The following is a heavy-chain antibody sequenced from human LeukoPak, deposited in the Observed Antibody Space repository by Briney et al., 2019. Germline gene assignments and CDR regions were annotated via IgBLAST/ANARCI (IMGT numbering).Heavy chain of an antibody. D-gene: IGHD6-13*01. CDR2: ISRGSSTI. CDR3: ARAHSSSWEY. Sequence: PGGSLRLSCAASGFTFNDYNMNWVRQAPGKGLEWISYISRGSSTIYYADSVKGRFTISRDDAKNSLYLQMSSLRAEDTAVYYCARAHSSSWEYWGQGALVTVSS. V-gene: IGHV3-48*01. J-gene: IGHJ4*02. CDR1: GFTFNDYN.